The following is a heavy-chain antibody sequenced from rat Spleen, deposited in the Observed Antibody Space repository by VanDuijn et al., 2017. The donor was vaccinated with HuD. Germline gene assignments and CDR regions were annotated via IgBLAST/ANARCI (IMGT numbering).Heavy chain of an antibody. CDR3: ARHPQLGAFWYFDF. Sequence: EVQLVESGGGLVQPGRSLKLSCAASGFTFSNYDMAWVRQAPTKGLEWVASISPSGGSTYYRDSVKGRFTVSRDNAKSTLYLQMDSLRSDDTATYFCARHPQLGAFWYFDFWGPGTMVTVSS. D-gene: IGHD5-1*01. V-gene: IGHV5-25*01. CDR2: ISPSGGST. CDR1: GFTFSNYD. J-gene: IGHJ1*01.